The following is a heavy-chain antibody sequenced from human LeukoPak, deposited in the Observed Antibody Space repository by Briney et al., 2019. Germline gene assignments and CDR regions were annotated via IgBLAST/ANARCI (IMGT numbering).Heavy chain of an antibody. CDR2: IYYSGST. D-gene: IGHD6-13*01. Sequence: PSETLSLTCTASGGSISSYYWSWIRQHPGKGLEWIGYIYYSGSTYYNPSLKSRVTISVDTSKNQFSLKLSSVTAADTAVYYCAREEQQLGKGVWGQGTLVTVSS. V-gene: IGHV4-59*06. CDR1: GGSISSYY. J-gene: IGHJ4*02. CDR3: AREEQQLGKGV.